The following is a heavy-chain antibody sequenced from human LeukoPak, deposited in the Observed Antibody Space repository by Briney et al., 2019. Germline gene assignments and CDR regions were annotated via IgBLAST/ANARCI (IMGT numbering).Heavy chain of an antibody. J-gene: IGHJ4*02. V-gene: IGHV4-34*01. CDR3: ARPQFDY. CDR2: INHSGST. Sequence: SETLSLTCAVYGVSFSGYYWSWIRQPPGKGLEWIGEINHSGSTNYNPSLKSRVNISVDTSKNQFSLKLSSVTAADTAVYYCARPQFDYWGQGTLVTVSS. CDR1: GVSFSGYY.